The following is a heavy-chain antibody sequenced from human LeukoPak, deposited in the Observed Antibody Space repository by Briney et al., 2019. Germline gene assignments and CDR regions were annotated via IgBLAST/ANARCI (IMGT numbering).Heavy chain of an antibody. D-gene: IGHD2-15*01. CDR2: ISYGGSNK. V-gene: IGHV3-30*03. CDR3: ASQPPYCNDGRCYYTIDS. CDR1: GFTFSTYA. Sequence: PGRSLRLSCPSSGFTFSTYAMHWVRQAPGKGLEWVALISYGGSNKYYADSVKGRFSISRDNSKNTLFLQMNRLRTEDKAVYYCASQPPYCNDGRCYYTIDSWGQGTQVTVSS. J-gene: IGHJ4*02.